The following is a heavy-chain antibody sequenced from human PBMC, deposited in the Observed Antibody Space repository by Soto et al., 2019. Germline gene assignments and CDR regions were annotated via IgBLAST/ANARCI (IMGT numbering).Heavy chain of an antibody. CDR1: GYTFTSYA. CDR3: XXXXXXXXY. V-gene: IGHV1-3*05. CDR2: INAGNGNT. Sequence: QVQLVQSGAEEKKPGASVKVSCKASGYTFTSYAMHWVRQAPGQRLEWMGWINAGNGNTKHSQKLQGRVTITRDTXXXXXXXXXXXXXXXXXXXXXXXXXXXXXXYWGQGTLVTVSS. J-gene: IGHJ4*02.